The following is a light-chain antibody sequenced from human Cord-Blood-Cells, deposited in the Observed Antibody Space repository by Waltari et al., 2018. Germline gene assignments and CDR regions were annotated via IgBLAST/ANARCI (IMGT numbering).Light chain of an antibody. CDR1: QSISSW. J-gene: IGKJ1*01. Sequence: DIQMTQSPSTLSAYVGDRVTITCRASQSISSWLAWYQQKPGKAPKLLIYKASSLESGFPSRFSGSGSGTDFTLTICSLQPDDFATYYCQQYNSYSRTFGQGTKVEIK. CDR2: KAS. CDR3: QQYNSYSRT. V-gene: IGKV1-5*03.